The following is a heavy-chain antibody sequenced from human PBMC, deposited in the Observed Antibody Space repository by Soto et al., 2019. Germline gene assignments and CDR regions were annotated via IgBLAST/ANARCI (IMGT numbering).Heavy chain of an antibody. CDR3: ARLASGWQYYYFDF. J-gene: IGHJ2*01. Sequence: QVQLQQWGAGLLKPSETLSLTCAVYGGSFSPYFWSWIRQPPGKGLEWIGEINHSGSTNYNPSLTRRATLSVDTSKNQVSLKLTSVTAADTAVYYCARLASGWQYYYFDFWGRGTPVTVS. CDR2: INHSGST. D-gene: IGHD6-19*01. V-gene: IGHV4-34*01. CDR1: GGSFSPYF.